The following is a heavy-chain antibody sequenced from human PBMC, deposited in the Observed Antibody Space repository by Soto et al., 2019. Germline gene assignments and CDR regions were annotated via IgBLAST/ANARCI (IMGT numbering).Heavy chain of an antibody. J-gene: IGHJ6*02. CDR3: AAIYCSSTSCYNYGMDV. CDR2: IYSGGST. Sequence: PGGSLRLSCAASGFTVSSNYMSWVRQAPGKGLEWVSVIYSGGSTYYADSVKGRFTISRDNSKNTLYLQMNSLRAEDTAVYYCAAIYCSSTSCYNYGMDVWGQGTTVTVSS. V-gene: IGHV3-53*01. D-gene: IGHD2-2*01. CDR1: GFTVSSNY.